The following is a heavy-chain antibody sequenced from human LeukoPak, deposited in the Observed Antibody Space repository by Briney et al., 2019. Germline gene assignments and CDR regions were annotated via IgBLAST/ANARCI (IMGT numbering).Heavy chain of an antibody. D-gene: IGHD6-19*01. CDR3: ARDFHSSGWYDY. CDR1: GGSISSYY. CDR2: IYYSGST. Sequence: SETLSLTCTVSGGSISSYYRSWIRQPPGKGLEWIGYIYYSGSTNYNPSLKSRVTISVDTSKNQFSLKLSSVTAADTAVYYCARDFHSSGWYDYWGQGTLVTVSS. V-gene: IGHV4-59*01. J-gene: IGHJ4*02.